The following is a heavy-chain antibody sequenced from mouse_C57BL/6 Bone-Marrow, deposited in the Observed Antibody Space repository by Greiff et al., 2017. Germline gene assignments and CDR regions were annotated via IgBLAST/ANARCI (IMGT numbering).Heavy chain of an antibody. V-gene: IGHV5-15*01. CDR1: GFTFSDYG. Sequence: EVMLVESGGGLVQPGGSLKLSCAASGFTFSDYGMAWVRQAPRKGPEWVAFISNLAYSIYYADTVTGRFTISRENAKNTLYLEMSSLRSEDTAMYYCARHGDYDVYYAMDYLGQGTSVTVSS. D-gene: IGHD2-4*01. CDR2: ISNLAYSI. J-gene: IGHJ4*01. CDR3: ARHGDYDVYYAMDY.